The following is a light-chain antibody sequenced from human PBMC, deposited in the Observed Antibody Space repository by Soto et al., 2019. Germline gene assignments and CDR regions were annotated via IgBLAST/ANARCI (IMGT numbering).Light chain of an antibody. CDR2: EVS. CDR1: SSDVGVFNY. CDR3: SSNTINSPLV. J-gene: IGLJ1*01. Sequence: QAAVTQPASASGSPGQSITISCTGKSSDVGVFNYVSWYQYHPGKAPKLMVFEVSNRPSGVSHRFSGSKSGNTASLTISGLQTEDEADYYCSSNTINSPLVSGTGTKVTAL. V-gene: IGLV2-14*01.